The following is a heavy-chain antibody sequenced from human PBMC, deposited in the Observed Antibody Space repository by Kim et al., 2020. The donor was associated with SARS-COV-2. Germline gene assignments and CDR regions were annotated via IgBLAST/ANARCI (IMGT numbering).Heavy chain of an antibody. J-gene: IGHJ4*02. Sequence: GGSLRLSCAASGFTFSSYAMSWVRQAPGKGLEWVSGISGSGGSTYYADSVKGRFTISRDNSKNTLYMQMNSLRAEDTAVYYCAKVWVVAGNYWGQGTLVTVSS. CDR1: GFTFSSYA. CDR2: ISGSGGST. CDR3: AKVWVVAGNY. V-gene: IGHV3-23*01. D-gene: IGHD6-19*01.